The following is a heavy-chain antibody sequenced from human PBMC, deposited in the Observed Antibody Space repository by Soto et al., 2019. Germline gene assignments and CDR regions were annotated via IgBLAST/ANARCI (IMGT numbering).Heavy chain of an antibody. D-gene: IGHD1-26*01. CDR1: GFTFSSYG. CDR3: AKDRASGSYPPGIFDY. Sequence: GGSLRLSCAASGFTFSSYGMHWVRQAPGKGLEWVAVISYDGSNKYYADSVKGRFTISRDNSKNTLYLQMNSLRAEDTAVYYCAKDRASGSYPPGIFDYWGQGTLVTVSS. V-gene: IGHV3-30*18. J-gene: IGHJ4*02. CDR2: ISYDGSNK.